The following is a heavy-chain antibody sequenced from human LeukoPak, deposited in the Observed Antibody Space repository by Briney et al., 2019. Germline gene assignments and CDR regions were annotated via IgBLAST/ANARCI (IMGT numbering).Heavy chain of an antibody. CDR1: GYTFTDYY. Sequence: ASVKVSCKASGYTFTDYYIHWVRQAPGQGLEWMGWINPNSGDTKSAQKLQGRLTMTRDTSITTAYMDLSRLTSDDTAVYYCATTGDWKGYYFDYWGQGTLVTVSS. CDR3: ATTGDWKGYYFDY. V-gene: IGHV1-2*02. D-gene: IGHD1-1*01. J-gene: IGHJ4*02. CDR2: INPNSGDT.